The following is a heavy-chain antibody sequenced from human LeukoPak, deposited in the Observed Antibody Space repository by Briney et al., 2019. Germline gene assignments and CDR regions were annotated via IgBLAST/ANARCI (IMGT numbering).Heavy chain of an antibody. CDR3: AIDIPYSSSWYVNG. CDR2: ISSSASTI. CDR1: GFAFSSYE. J-gene: IGHJ4*02. V-gene: IGHV3-48*03. D-gene: IGHD6-13*01. Sequence: GGSLRLSCAASGFAFSSYEMNWVRQAPGKGLEWVSYISSSASTIYYADSVKGRFTISRDNAKNSLYLQMNSLRAEDTAVYYCAIDIPYSSSWYVNGWGQGTLVTVSS.